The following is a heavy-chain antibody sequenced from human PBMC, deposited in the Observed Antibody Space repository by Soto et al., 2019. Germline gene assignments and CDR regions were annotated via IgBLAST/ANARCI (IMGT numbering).Heavy chain of an antibody. CDR3: ARVQSIAVVGPIAA. Sequence: AEVKVSCTASGYTFTSYYMHWVRQAPGQGLEWMGVINPSGGSTTYAQKFQGRVTMTRDTSTSTVYMELSSLRSEDTAVYYCARVQSIAVVGPIAAWGQGTLVTVPS. D-gene: IGHD6-19*01. J-gene: IGHJ5*02. CDR1: GYTFTSYY. V-gene: IGHV1-46*01. CDR2: INPSGGST.